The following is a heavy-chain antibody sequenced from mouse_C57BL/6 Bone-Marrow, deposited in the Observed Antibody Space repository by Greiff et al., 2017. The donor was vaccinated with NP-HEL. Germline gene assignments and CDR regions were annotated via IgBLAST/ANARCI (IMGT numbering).Heavy chain of an antibody. CDR2: INPNNGGT. V-gene: IGHV1-26*01. CDR3: ARPRRDYAMDY. J-gene: IGHJ4*01. Sequence: VQLQQSGPELVKPGASVKISCKASGYTFTDYYMNWVKQSHGKSLEWIGDINPNNGGTSYNQKFKGKATLTVDKSSSTAYMELRSLTSEDSAVYYCARPRRDYAMDYWGQGTSVTVSS. CDR1: GYTFTDYY.